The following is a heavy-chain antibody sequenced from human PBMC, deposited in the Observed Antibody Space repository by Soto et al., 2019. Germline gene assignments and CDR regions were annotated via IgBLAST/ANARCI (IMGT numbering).Heavy chain of an antibody. Sequence: GSLRLSCAASGFTFRNYGMNWVRQAPGKGLEWVSYIGIGSSTKYYADSVKGRFTISRDNAKNSLYLQMNSLRAEDTALYYCAKGRSYYYYYGVDVWGQGTTVTVSS. V-gene: IGHV3-48*01. CDR3: AKGRSYYYYYGVDV. CDR2: IGIGSSTK. CDR1: GFTFRNYG. J-gene: IGHJ6*02.